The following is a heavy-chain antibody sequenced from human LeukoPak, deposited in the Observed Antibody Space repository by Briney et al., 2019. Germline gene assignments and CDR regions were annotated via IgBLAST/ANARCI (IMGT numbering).Heavy chain of an antibody. CDR2: ISYDGSNK. Sequence: GSLRLSCAASGFTFSSYGMHWVRQAPGKAPEWVAVISYDGSNKYYADSVKGRFTISRDNSKNTLYLQMNSLRAEDTAVYYCAKDREYQLLYYFDYWGQGTLVTVSS. J-gene: IGHJ4*02. D-gene: IGHD2-2*01. CDR3: AKDREYQLLYYFDY. V-gene: IGHV3-30*18. CDR1: GFTFSSYG.